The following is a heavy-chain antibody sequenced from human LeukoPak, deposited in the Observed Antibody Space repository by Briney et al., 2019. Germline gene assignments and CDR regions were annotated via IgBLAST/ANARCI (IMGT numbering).Heavy chain of an antibody. CDR3: ARIEGSGWYYFDY. J-gene: IGHJ4*02. CDR1: GYTFTGYY. D-gene: IGHD6-19*01. Sequence: VASVKVSCKASGYTFTGYYMHWVRQAPGQGLEWMGWINPNSGGTNYAQKFQGRVTMTRDTSISTAYMELSRLRSDDTAVYYCARIEGSGWYYFDYWGQGTLVTVSS. CDR2: INPNSGGT. V-gene: IGHV1-2*02.